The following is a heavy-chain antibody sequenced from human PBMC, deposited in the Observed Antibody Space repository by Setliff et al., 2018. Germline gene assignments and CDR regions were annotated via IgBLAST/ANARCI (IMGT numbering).Heavy chain of an antibody. V-gene: IGHV4-59*08. CDR2: IYYSGST. D-gene: IGHD3-3*01. J-gene: IGHJ6*03. CDR1: GGSISSYY. Sequence: PSETLSLTCTVSGGSISSYYWSWIRQPPGKGLEWIGYIYYSGSTNYNPSLKSRVTISVDTSKNQFSLKLSSVTAADTAVYYCARRGYYNFWSGYSSYYYYYYYMDVWGKGTTVTSP. CDR3: ARRGYYNFWSGYSSYYYYYYYMDV.